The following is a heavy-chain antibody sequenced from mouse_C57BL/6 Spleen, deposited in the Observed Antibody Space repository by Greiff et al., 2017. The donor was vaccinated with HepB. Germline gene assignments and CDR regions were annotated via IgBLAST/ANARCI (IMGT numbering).Heavy chain of an antibody. CDR1: GYTFTSYD. V-gene: IGHV1-85*01. D-gene: IGHD1-1*01. CDR2: IYPRDGST. CDR3: ARDYGSSDWYFDV. J-gene: IGHJ1*03. Sequence: VQLQQSGPELVKPGASVKLSCKASGYTFTSYDINWVKQRPGQGLEWIGWIYPRDGSTKYNEKLKGKATLTVDTSSSTAYMELHSLTSEDSAVYFCARDYGSSDWYFDVWGTGTTVTVSS.